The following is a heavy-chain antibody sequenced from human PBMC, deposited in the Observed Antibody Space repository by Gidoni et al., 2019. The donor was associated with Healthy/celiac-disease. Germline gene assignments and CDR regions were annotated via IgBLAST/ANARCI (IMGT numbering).Heavy chain of an antibody. Sequence: QVQLQQWGAGLLKPSETLSLTCAVYVGSFSGYSWRCLRQPPGKGLEWIGEINHSGSTNYNPSLKSRVTISVDTSKNQFSLKLSSVTAADTAVYYCARVVVVVPAASLCRHYYYYYMDVWGKGTTVTVSS. V-gene: IGHV4-34*01. CDR3: ARVVVVVPAASLCRHYYYYYMDV. CDR2: INHSGST. J-gene: IGHJ6*03. D-gene: IGHD2-2*01. CDR1: VGSFSGYS.